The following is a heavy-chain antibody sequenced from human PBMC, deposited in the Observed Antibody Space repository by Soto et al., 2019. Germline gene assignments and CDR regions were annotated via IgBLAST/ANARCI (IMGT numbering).Heavy chain of an antibody. Sequence: SETLSLTCTVSGGSISSSRYYWGWIRQPPGKGLEWIGSIYYSGSTYYNPSLKSRVTISVDTSKNQFSLKLSSVTAADTAVYYCASGSARGATNDYWGQGTLVTVS. CDR2: IYYSGST. V-gene: IGHV4-39*01. CDR1: GGSISSSRYY. D-gene: IGHD3-10*01. J-gene: IGHJ4*02. CDR3: ASGSARGATNDY.